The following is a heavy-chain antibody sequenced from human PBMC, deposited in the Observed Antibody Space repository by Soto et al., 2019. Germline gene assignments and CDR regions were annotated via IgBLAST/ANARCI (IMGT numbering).Heavy chain of an antibody. V-gene: IGHV3-9*01. CDR2: LNWNSGDI. J-gene: IGHJ6*02. Sequence: EVQLVESGGGFVQPGGSLRLSCAASGFTFENYAMHWVRQGPGKGLEWVSGLNWNSGDIGYAGSVKGRFTISRDNAENSLYLQMNSLRAEDTAVYYCAKRGIAVAGTGYYYGMDVWGQGTTVTVSS. CDR1: GFTFENYA. D-gene: IGHD6-19*01. CDR3: AKRGIAVAGTGYYYGMDV.